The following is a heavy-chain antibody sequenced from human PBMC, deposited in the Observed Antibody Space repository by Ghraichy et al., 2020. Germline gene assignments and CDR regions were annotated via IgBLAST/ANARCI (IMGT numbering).Heavy chain of an antibody. D-gene: IGHD6-13*01. V-gene: IGHV4-39*01. CDR3: ARGGSFIYPPGDDGFDL. CDR2: IYYSGST. J-gene: IGHJ3*01. Sequence: SETLSLTCTVSGGSISSSSYYWGWIRQPPGKGLEWIGSIYYSGSTYYNPSLKSRVTISVDTSKNQFSLKLSSVTAADTAMYYCARGGSFIYPPGDDGFDLWGQGTMVTVSS. CDR1: GGSISSSSYY.